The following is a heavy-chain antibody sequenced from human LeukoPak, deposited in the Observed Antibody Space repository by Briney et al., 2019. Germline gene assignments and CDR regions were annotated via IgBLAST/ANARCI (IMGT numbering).Heavy chain of an antibody. CDR2: INRSGSTK. D-gene: IGHD2-15*01. J-gene: IGHJ6*03. CDR3: ARVLRYCSGGNGYSGDLGYMDV. V-gene: IGHV3-11*01. Sequence: GGSLRLSCAASGFTFSDYNMRWIRQAPGKGLEWVSSINRSGSTKYYADSVKGRFTISRDNAKNSLFLQMNSLRAEDTAVYYCARVLRYCSGGNGYSGDLGYMDVWGKGTTATISS. CDR1: GFTFSDYN.